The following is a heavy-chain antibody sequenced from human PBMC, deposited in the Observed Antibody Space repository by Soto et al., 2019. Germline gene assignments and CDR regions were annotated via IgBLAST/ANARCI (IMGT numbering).Heavy chain of an antibody. CDR1: GYTFTSYG. D-gene: IGHD3-10*01. CDR2: ISAYNGNT. Sequence: ASVKVSCKASGYTFTSYGISWVRQAPGQGLEWMGWISAYNGNTNYAQKLQGRVTMTTDTSTSTAYMELRSLRSDDRAVYFCAREGYYSGSGTYSPPRYYGMDVWGQGTTVTVSS. V-gene: IGHV1-18*01. CDR3: AREGYYSGSGTYSPPRYYGMDV. J-gene: IGHJ6*02.